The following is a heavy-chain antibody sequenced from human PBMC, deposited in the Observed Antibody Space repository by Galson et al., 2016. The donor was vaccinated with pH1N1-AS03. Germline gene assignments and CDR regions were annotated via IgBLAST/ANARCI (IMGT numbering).Heavy chain of an antibody. CDR1: GFTFNTFG. CDR2: INEDGSTT. D-gene: IGHD4-17*01. V-gene: IGHV3-74*01. J-gene: IGHJ4*02. Sequence: SLRLSCAASGFTFNTFGMHWVRQAPGKGLVWVSHINEDGSTTRYADSVKGRFTISRDNSESTLYLQMNSLGDDDTAVYYCARDVGAPDDYWGQGTLVTVSS. CDR3: ARDVGAPDDY.